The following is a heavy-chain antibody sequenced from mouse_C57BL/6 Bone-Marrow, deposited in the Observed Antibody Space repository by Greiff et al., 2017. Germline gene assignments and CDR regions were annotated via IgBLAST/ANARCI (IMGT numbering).Heavy chain of an antibody. Sequence: VQLQQPGTELVKPGASVKLSCKASGYTFTSYWMHWVKQRPGQGLEWIGNINPSNGGTNYNEKFKSKATLTVAKSSSTAYMQLSSLTSEDSAVYYCARSRGYYGNYVSNWGQGTTLTVAS. J-gene: IGHJ2*01. CDR3: ARSRGYYGNYVSN. D-gene: IGHD2-1*01. CDR1: GYTFTSYW. V-gene: IGHV1-53*01. CDR2: INPSNGGT.